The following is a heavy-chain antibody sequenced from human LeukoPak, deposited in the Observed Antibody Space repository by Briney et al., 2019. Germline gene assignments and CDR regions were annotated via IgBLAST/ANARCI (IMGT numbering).Heavy chain of an antibody. V-gene: IGHV3-11*01. CDR2: ISSTGTMI. D-gene: IGHD2-21*01. CDR1: GFSFSDYY. J-gene: IGHJ4*02. Sequence: PGGSLRLSCAASGFSFSDYYMTWIRQAPGEGLEWVSHISSTGTMIYYADSVKGRFSISRDNAKRSLYLQMNRLRVEDTGVYYCAKIPRFWGQGVLVTVSS. CDR3: AKIPRF.